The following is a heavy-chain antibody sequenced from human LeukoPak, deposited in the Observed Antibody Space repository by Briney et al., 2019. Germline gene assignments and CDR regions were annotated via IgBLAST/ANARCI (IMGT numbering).Heavy chain of an antibody. CDR1: GFTFSSYG. CDR2: IRYDGSNK. V-gene: IGHV3-30*02. CDR3: ARRDFLPAANVHYYYYMDV. D-gene: IGHD2-2*01. J-gene: IGHJ6*03. Sequence: GGSLRLSCAASGFTFSSYGMHWVRQAPGKGLEWVAFIRYDGSNKYYADSVKGRFTISRDNSKNTLYLQMNSLRAEDTAVYHCARRDFLPAANVHYYYYMDVWGKGTTVTVSS.